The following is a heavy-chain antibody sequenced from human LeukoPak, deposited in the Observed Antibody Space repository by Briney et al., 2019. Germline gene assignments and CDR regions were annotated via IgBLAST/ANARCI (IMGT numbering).Heavy chain of an antibody. CDR2: ISYDGSNK. D-gene: IGHD2-15*01. CDR1: GFTFSSYG. CDR3: ASTNCSGGSCYGFDY. Sequence: GRSLRLSCAASGFTFSSYGMHWVRQAPGKGLEWVAVISYDGSNKYYADSVKGRFTISRDNSKNTLYLQMNSLRAEDTAVYYCASTNCSGGSCYGFDYWGQGTLVTVSS. V-gene: IGHV3-30*03. J-gene: IGHJ4*02.